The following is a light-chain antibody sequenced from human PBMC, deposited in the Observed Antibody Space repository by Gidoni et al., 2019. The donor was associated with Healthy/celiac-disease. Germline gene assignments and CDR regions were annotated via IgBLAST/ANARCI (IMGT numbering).Light chain of an antibody. V-gene: IGKV3-15*01. Sequence: EIAMTQSPPTLSVPPGERATTSCRASQSVSSNLTWYQQKHGQAPRLLIYGASTRATGIPARFSGSGSGTEFTLTISSMQSEDFAVYYCQQYNNWPPYTFGQGTKLEIK. CDR3: QQYNNWPPYT. CDR1: QSVSSN. CDR2: GAS. J-gene: IGKJ2*01.